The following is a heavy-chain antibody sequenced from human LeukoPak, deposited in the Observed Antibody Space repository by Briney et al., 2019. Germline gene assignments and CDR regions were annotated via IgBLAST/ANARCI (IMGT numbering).Heavy chain of an antibody. CDR1: GFTVSSNY. CDR3: AAHSTNILWFGGFDP. CDR2: IYSGGTT. D-gene: IGHD3-10*01. V-gene: IGHV3-53*01. J-gene: IGHJ5*02. Sequence: GGSLRLSCAASGFTVSSNYMSWVRQAPGKGLEWVSVIYSGGTTYYADSVKGRFSISRDHSKNTLYLQMNSLRAEDTAVYYCAAHSTNILWFGGFDPWGQGTLVTVSS.